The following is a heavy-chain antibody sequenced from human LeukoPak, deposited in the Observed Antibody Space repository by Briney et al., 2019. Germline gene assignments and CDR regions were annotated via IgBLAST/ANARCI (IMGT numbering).Heavy chain of an antibody. CDR1: GGSISSYY. Sequence: SETLSLTCTASGGSISSYYWNWIRQPPGKGLEWIGYIYYSGSTNYNPSLKSRVTISVDTSKNQFSLKLRSVTAADTAVYFCARERRGVAAATDRSFDYWGQGTLVTVSS. D-gene: IGHD2-15*01. CDR2: IYYSGST. J-gene: IGHJ4*02. CDR3: ARERRGVAAATDRSFDY. V-gene: IGHV4-59*01.